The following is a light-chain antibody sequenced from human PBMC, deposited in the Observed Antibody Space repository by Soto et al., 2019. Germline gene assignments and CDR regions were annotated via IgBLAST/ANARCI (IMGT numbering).Light chain of an antibody. Sequence: EIVMTHSPDTLSVSPGERATLSCRASQSIGTDLAWYQQKPGQTPRLLIYGASTRATGFPARFSGSGSGTEFTLTISSLQSEDFGVYYCQQYNYWPQTFGQGTRLEIK. J-gene: IGKJ5*01. CDR2: GAS. V-gene: IGKV3-15*01. CDR1: QSIGTD. CDR3: QQYNYWPQT.